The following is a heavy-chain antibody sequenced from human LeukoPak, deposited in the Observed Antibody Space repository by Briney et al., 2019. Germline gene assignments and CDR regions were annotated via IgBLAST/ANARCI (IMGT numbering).Heavy chain of an antibody. D-gene: IGHD5-12*01. Sequence: PSETLSLTCTVSGGSISSYYWSWIRQPPGKGLEWIGYIYYSGSTNYNPSLKSRVTISVDTSKNQFSLKLSSVTAADTAVYYCARRSFSDSGYYFDYWGQGTLVTVSS. V-gene: IGHV4-59*08. CDR3: ARRSFSDSGYYFDY. CDR2: IYYSGST. J-gene: IGHJ4*02. CDR1: GGSISSYY.